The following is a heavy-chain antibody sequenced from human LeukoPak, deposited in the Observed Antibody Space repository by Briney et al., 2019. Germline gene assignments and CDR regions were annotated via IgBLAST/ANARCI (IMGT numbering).Heavy chain of an antibody. D-gene: IGHD3-3*01. Sequence: ASVKVSCKASGGTFSSYAISWVRQAPGQGLEWMGGIIPIFGTANYAQKFQGRVTITTDESTSTACMELSSLRSEDTAVYYCAGRLRDGIFGVVTKFDPWGQGTLVTVSS. CDR3: AGRLRDGIFGVVTKFDP. CDR1: GGTFSSYA. CDR2: IIPIFGTA. V-gene: IGHV1-69*05. J-gene: IGHJ5*02.